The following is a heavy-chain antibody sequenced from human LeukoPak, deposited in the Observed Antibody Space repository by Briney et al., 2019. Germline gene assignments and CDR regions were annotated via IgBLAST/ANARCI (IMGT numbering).Heavy chain of an antibody. Sequence: ASVKVSCKASGYTFTGYYMHWVRQAPGQGLEWMGWINPNSGGTNYAQKFQGRVTMTTDTSTSTAYMELRSLRSDDTAVYYCASGRTGTPPFDYWGQGTLVTVSS. J-gene: IGHJ4*02. CDR1: GYTFTGYY. CDR3: ASGRTGTPPFDY. D-gene: IGHD1-1*01. V-gene: IGHV1-2*02. CDR2: INPNSGGT.